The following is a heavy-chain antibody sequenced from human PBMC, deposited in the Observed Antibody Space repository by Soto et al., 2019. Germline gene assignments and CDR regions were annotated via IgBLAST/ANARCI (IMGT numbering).Heavy chain of an antibody. CDR1: GGSISSSSYY. V-gene: IGHV4-39*01. J-gene: IGHJ4*02. D-gene: IGHD7-27*01. CDR2: IYYSGST. Sequence: SETLSLTCTVSGGSISSSSYYWGWIRQPPGKGLEWIGSIYYSGSTYYNPSLKSRVTISVDTSKNQFSLKLSSVTAADTAVYCCARRAKVLGMGFDYWGQGTLVTVSS. CDR3: ARRAKVLGMGFDY.